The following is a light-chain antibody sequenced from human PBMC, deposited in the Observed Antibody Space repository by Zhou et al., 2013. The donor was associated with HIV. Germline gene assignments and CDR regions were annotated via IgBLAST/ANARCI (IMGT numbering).Light chain of an antibody. CDR3: QHGSAWPLT. V-gene: IGKV3-11*01. CDR1: EYVTRY. J-gene: IGKJ4*01. CDR2: ATS. Sequence: EIVLTQSPATLSLSPGERATLSCRASEYVTRYLAWYQQKPGQAPRLLIYATSNRATDIPPRFSGSGSGTDYTLTINTLEPEDFAVYYCQHGSAWPLTFGGGTKVGDQT.